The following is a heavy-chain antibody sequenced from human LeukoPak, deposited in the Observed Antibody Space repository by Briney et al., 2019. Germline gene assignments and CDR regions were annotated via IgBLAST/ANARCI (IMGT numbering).Heavy chain of an antibody. CDR2: INPNGGGT. Sequence: GASVKVSCKASGYTFTGYYMPWVPQAPGQGLEWIGWINPNGGGTHYAQKFQGRVTMTRDTSISTAYMELSRLRSDDTAFFFQAEDGIRDFDWLLFWGQGTLVTVSS. V-gene: IGHV1-2*02. D-gene: IGHD3-9*01. CDR1: GYTFTGYY. J-gene: IGHJ4*02. CDR3: AEDGIRDFDWLLF.